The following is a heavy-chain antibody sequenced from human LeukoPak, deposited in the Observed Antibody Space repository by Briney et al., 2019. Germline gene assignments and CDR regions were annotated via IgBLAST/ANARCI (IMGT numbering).Heavy chain of an antibody. V-gene: IGHV3-23*01. CDR1: GFTFSSYA. CDR2: ISGSGGST. D-gene: IGHD6-13*01. J-gene: IGHJ4*02. CDR3: AARGAYSSSWQFDY. Sequence: GGSLRLSCAASGFTFSSYAMSWVRQAPGKGLEWVSAISGSGGSTYYADSVKGRFTISRDNSKNTLYLQMNSLRAEDTAVYYCAARGAYSSSWQFDYWGQGTLVTVSS.